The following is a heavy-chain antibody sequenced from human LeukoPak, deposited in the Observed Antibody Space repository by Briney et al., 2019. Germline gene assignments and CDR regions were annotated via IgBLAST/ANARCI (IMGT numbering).Heavy chain of an antibody. CDR1: GFTFSNAW. CDR3: TTALVPADYYYYYGMDV. D-gene: IGHD2-2*01. Sequence: GGSLRLSCAASGFTFSNAWMSWVRQAPGKGLEWVGRIKSKTDGGTTDYAAPVKGRFTISRDDSKNTLYLQMNSLKTEDTAVYYCTTALVPADYYYYYGMDVWGQGTTVTVSS. V-gene: IGHV3-15*01. CDR2: IKSKTDGGTT. J-gene: IGHJ6*02.